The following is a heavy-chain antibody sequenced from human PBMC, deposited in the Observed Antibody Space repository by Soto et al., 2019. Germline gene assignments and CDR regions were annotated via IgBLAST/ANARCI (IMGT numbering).Heavy chain of an antibody. CDR1: GFTFSSYG. J-gene: IGHJ6*04. Sequence: GGSLRLSCAASGFTFSSYGMHWVRQAPGKGLEWVAVISYDGSNKYYADSVKGRFTISRDNSKNTLYLQMNSLRAEDTAVYYWEKTTPVYSGYEMGPHYYYYVMDVGGKGTTVPVSS. CDR2: ISYDGSNK. D-gene: IGHD5-12*01. V-gene: IGHV3-30*18. CDR3: EKTTPVYSGYEMGPHYYYYVMDV.